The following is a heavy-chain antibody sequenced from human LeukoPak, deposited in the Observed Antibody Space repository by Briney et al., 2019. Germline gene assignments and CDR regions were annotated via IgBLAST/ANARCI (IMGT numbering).Heavy chain of an antibody. D-gene: IGHD6-13*01. CDR1: GFTFSDYN. Sequence: GGSLTLSCAASGFTFSDYNMNWVRQAPGKGLEWVSYISSSSSTIYYADSVKGRFTISRDNAKNSLYLQMNNLRAEDTAVYYCARDSSPDSWGQGTLVTVSS. J-gene: IGHJ4*02. CDR2: ISSSSSTI. V-gene: IGHV3-48*01. CDR3: ARDSSPDS.